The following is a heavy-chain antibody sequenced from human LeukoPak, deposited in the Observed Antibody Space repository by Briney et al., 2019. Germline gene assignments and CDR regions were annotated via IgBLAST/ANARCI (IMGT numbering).Heavy chain of an antibody. Sequence: PGGSLRLSCAASGFTVSSNYMSWVRQAPGKGLEWVSAISGSGGSTYYADSVKGRFTISRDNAKNTLYLQMNSLRAEDTAVYYCVSIAAAGYYYGMDVWGQGTSVTVSS. CDR3: VSIAAAGYYYGMDV. D-gene: IGHD6-13*01. CDR1: GFTVSSNY. J-gene: IGHJ6*02. CDR2: ISGSGGST. V-gene: IGHV3-23*01.